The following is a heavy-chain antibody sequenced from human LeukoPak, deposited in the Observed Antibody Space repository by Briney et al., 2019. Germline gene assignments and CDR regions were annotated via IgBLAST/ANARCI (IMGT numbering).Heavy chain of an antibody. CDR3: AKAYCSGGSCYFDY. J-gene: IGHJ4*02. CDR2: ISGSGGST. Sequence: PGGSLRLSCAASGFTFSSYAMSWVRQAPGKGLEWVSAISGSGGSTYYADSAKGRFTISRDNSKNTLYLQMNSLRAEDTAVYYCAKAYCSGGSCYFDYWGQGTLVTVSS. D-gene: IGHD2-15*01. V-gene: IGHV3-23*01. CDR1: GFTFSSYA.